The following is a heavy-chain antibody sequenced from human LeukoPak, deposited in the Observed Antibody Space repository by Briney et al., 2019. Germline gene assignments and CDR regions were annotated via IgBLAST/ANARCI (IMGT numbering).Heavy chain of an antibody. V-gene: IGHV4-59*08. J-gene: IGHJ4*02. CDR1: GGSISSYY. CDR2: IYYSGST. Sequence: SETLSLTCTVSGGSISSYYWSWIRQPPGKGLEWIGYIYYSGSTNYNPSLKSRVTISVDTSKNQFSLKLSSVTAADTAVYYCAGQSRGGSGSPLNYWGQGTLVTVSS. D-gene: IGHD3-10*01. CDR3: AGQSRGGSGSPLNY.